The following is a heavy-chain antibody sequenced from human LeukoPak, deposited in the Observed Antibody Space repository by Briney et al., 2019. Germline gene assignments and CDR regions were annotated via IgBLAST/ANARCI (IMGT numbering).Heavy chain of an antibody. D-gene: IGHD2-2*02. CDR3: ARETRAIPYYYYYMDV. V-gene: IGHV4-34*01. CDR1: GGSFSGYY. Sequence: SETLSLTCAVYGGSFSGYYWSWIRQPPGKGLEWIGEINHSGGTNYNPSLKSRVTISVDTSKNQFSLKLSSVTAADTAVYYCARETRAIPYYYYYMDVWGKGTTVTVSS. J-gene: IGHJ6*03. CDR2: INHSGGT.